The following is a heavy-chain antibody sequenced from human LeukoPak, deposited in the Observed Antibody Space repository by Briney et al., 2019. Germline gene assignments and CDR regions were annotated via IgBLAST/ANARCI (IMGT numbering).Heavy chain of an antibody. CDR2: ISSNGGST. CDR1: GFTFSSYA. V-gene: IGHV3-64D*06. CDR3: VKSSSSWSQFEYFQH. Sequence: GGSLRLSCAASGFTFSSYAMHWVRQAPGKGLEYVSAISSNGGSTYYADSVKGRFTISRDNSKNTLYLQMSSLRAEDTAVYYCVKSSSSWSQFEYFQHWGQGTLVTVSS. J-gene: IGHJ1*01. D-gene: IGHD6-13*01.